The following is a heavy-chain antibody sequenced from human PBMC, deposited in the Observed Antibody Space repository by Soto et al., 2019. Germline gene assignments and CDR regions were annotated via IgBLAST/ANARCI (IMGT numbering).Heavy chain of an antibody. D-gene: IGHD3-22*01. CDR3: AREGPRITMIVVVTSNAFDI. V-gene: IGHV1-46*01. J-gene: IGHJ3*02. CDR2: INPSGGST. Sequence: ASVKVSFKASGYTFTSYYMHWVRQAPGQGLEWMGIINPSGGSTSYAQKFQGRVTMTRDTSTSTVYMELSSLRSEDTAVYYCAREGPRITMIVVVTSNAFDIWGQGTMVTV. CDR1: GYTFTSYY.